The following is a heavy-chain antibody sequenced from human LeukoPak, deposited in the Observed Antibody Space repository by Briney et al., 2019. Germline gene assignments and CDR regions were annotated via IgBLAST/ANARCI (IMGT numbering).Heavy chain of an antibody. D-gene: IGHD3-22*01. CDR1: GFTFSSYW. CDR3: ARDPYDSSGYRTYYFDY. V-gene: IGHV3-74*01. CDR2: INSDGSST. J-gene: IGHJ4*02. Sequence: GGSLRLSCAASGFTFSSYWMHWVRQAPGKGLVWVSRINSDGSSTIYADSVKGRFTISRDNAKNSLYLQMNSLRAEDTALYYCARDPYDSSGYRTYYFDYWGQGTLVTVSS.